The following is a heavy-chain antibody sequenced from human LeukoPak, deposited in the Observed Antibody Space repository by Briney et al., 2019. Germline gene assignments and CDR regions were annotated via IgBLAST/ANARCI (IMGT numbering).Heavy chain of an antibody. CDR1: GYTFTSYA. CDR2: INAGNANT. CDR3: ARETDYPFDY. J-gene: IGHJ4*02. V-gene: IGHV1-3*01. Sequence: ASVRVSCKASGYTFTSYAMHWVRQAPGQRLEWMGWINAGNANTKYSQKFQGRVTITRDTSASTAYMELSSLRSEDTAVYYCARETDYPFDYWGQGTLVTVSS. D-gene: IGHD4-11*01.